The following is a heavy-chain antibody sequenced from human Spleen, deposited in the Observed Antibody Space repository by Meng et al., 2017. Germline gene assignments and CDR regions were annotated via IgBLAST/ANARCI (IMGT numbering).Heavy chain of an antibody. D-gene: IGHD2-15*01. V-gene: IGHV1-2*06. CDR1: GYTFTGYY. J-gene: IGHJ4*02. CDR3: ARDRRYCSGGTCFLTDYYFDY. CDR2: INPNSGGT. Sequence: ASVKVSCKASGYTFTGYYMHWVRQAPGQGLEWMGRINPNSGGTNYAQKFQGRVTMTRDTSITTAFMELSRLRSDDTAVYYCARDRRYCSGGTCFLTDYYFDYWGQATLVTVSS.